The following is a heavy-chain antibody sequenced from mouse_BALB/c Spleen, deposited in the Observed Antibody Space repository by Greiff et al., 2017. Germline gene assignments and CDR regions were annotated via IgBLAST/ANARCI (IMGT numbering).Heavy chain of an antibody. CDR3: GRDRSYDAMDY. Sequence: VQLQQSGSELVKPGASVKLSCTASGFNITDTYMHWVKQRPEQGLERIGRIDPANGNTKYDPKFQGKATITADTSSNTAYLQLSSLTSEDAAVYCCGRDRSYDAMDYWGQGTSVTVSS. D-gene: IGHD2-14*01. V-gene: IGHV14-3*02. J-gene: IGHJ4*01. CDR1: GFNITDTY. CDR2: IDPANGNT.